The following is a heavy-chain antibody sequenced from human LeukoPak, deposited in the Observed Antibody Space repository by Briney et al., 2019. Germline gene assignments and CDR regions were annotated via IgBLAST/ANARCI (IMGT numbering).Heavy chain of an antibody. CDR1: GFTFSSYE. J-gene: IGHJ6*03. CDR3: ARESRFYVDV. Sequence: GGSLRLSCAASGFTFSSYEMNWVRQAPGKGLEWVSYISSSGSTIYYADSVKGRFTISRDNAKNSLYLQMNSLRAEDTAVYYCARESRFYVDVWGKGTTVTVSS. CDR2: ISSSGSTI. V-gene: IGHV3-48*03.